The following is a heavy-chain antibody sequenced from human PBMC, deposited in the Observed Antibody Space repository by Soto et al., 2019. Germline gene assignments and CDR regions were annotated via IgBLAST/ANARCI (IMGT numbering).Heavy chain of an antibody. D-gene: IGHD1-26*01. CDR1: GFTFSSYA. J-gene: IGHJ5*02. CDR2: ISSSSTI. V-gene: IGHV3-48*02. CDR3: AREGGSLNWFDP. Sequence: GGSLRLSCAASGFTFSSYAMSWVRQAPGKGLEWVSYISSSSTIYYADSVKGRFTISRDNAKNSLYLQMNSLRDEDTAVYYCAREGGSLNWFDPWGQGTLVTVSS.